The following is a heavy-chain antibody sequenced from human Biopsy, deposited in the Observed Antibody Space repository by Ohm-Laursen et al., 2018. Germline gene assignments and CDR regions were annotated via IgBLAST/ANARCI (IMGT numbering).Heavy chain of an antibody. V-gene: IGHV4-4*08. Sequence: TLSLTCSVSGGSLNNHYWSWIRQSPGKGLEWLAYIYSNGRTNYNPSLKSRIIVSVDTSKNQLSLKVTSVTATDTAMYYCARHDRSGYWGLDYWGQGALVTVSA. CDR3: ARHDRSGYWGLDY. CDR1: GGSLNNHY. D-gene: IGHD3-22*01. J-gene: IGHJ4*02. CDR2: IYSNGRT.